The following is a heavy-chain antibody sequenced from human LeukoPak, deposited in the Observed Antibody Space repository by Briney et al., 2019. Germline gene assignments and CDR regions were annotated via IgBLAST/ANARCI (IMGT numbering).Heavy chain of an antibody. CDR3: ASAHCSGGSCYVTWFDP. CDR2: IIPILGIA. D-gene: IGHD2-15*01. V-gene: IGHV1-69*04. Sequence: SVKVSCKASGGTFSSYAISWVRQAPGQGLEWMGRIIPILGIANYAQKFQGRVTITAGKATSTAYMELSSLRSEDTAVYSCASAHCSGGSCYVTWFDPWGQGTLVTVSS. CDR1: GGTFSSYA. J-gene: IGHJ5*02.